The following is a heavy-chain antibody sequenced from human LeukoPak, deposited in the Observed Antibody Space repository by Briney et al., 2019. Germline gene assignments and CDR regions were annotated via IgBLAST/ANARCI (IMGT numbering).Heavy chain of an antibody. CDR2: ITSGSTTI. D-gene: IGHD2-15*01. J-gene: IGHJ3*02. CDR3: ARGVAAPWAFDI. CDR1: GFTFSSHS. Sequence: AGGSLRLSCAAPGFTFSSHSMNWVRQAPGKGLEWVSHITSGSTTIYYADSVKGRFTISRDNAKNSLYLQMSSLRAEDTAVYHCARGVAAPWAFDIWGQGTVVTVSS. V-gene: IGHV3-48*01.